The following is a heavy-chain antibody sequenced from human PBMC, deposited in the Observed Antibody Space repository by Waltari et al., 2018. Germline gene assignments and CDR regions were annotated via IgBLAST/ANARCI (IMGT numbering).Heavy chain of an antibody. CDR1: GFTFSSYC. CDR2: IKQDGSEK. D-gene: IGHD1-20*01. CDR3: ARVWGIIQSLNFDY. J-gene: IGHJ4*02. Sequence: EVQLVESGGGLVQPGGSLRLSCASSGFTFSSYCLRWVRQAPGKGLEWVANIKQDGSEKYYVDSVKGRFTISRDNAKNSLYLQMNSLRAEDTAVYYCARVWGIIQSLNFDYWGQGTLVTVSS. V-gene: IGHV3-7*01.